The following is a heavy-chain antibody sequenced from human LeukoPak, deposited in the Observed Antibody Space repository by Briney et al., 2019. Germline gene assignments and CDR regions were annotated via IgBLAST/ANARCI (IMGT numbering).Heavy chain of an antibody. Sequence: GGSLRLSCAASGFTFSNYWMLWVRHAPGKGLVWVSRINSDGSSTTYADSVKGRFTISRDNAKNTLYLQMNSLRAEDTAVYYCASSSSSGHYFDYWGQGTLVTVSS. D-gene: IGHD6-6*01. V-gene: IGHV3-74*01. CDR2: INSDGSST. CDR1: GFTFSNYW. J-gene: IGHJ4*02. CDR3: ASSSSSGHYFDY.